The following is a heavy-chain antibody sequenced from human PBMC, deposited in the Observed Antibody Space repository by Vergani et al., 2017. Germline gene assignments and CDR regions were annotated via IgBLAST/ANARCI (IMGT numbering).Heavy chain of an antibody. Sequence: EVQLVQSGAEVKKPGESLKISCKGSGYSFTSYWIGWVRQMPGKGRKWMGIIYPGDSDTSYSPSFQAQVTISADKSISTAYLQWSSLKASDTAMYYWARQARYEWYAFDIWGQGTMVTVSS. D-gene: IGHD2-8*01. CDR2: IYPGDSDT. J-gene: IGHJ3*02. V-gene: IGHV5-51*01. CDR1: GYSFTSYW. CDR3: ARQARYEWYAFDI.